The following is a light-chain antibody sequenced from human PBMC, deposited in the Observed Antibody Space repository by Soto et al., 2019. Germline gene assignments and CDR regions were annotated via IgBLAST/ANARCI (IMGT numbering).Light chain of an antibody. J-gene: IGKJ1*01. CDR3: QQYGGSPRT. CDR2: DAS. Sequence: EILLTQSPGTLSLSPGERGTLSCRASQSVSSGYLAWYQQKPSQAPRLLIYDASSRATGIPDRFSGSGSGTDFTLTISRLEPEDFAVYYCQQYGGSPRTFGQGTKVDIK. CDR1: QSVSSGY. V-gene: IGKV3-20*01.